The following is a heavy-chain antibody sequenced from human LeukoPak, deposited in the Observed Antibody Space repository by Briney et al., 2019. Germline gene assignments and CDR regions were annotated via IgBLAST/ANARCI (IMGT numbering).Heavy chain of an antibody. CDR2: IIPLLGIA. V-gene: IGHV1-69*04. Sequence: GSSVKVSCKASGGTFSSYAISWVRQATGHGLDWMGRIIPLLGIANYAQKFQGRVTITADKSTSTAYMELSSLRSEDTAVYYCAREVGIAARPPYYYYYGMDVWGQGTTVTVSS. J-gene: IGHJ6*02. CDR3: AREVGIAARPPYYYYYGMDV. CDR1: GGTFSSYA. D-gene: IGHD6-6*01.